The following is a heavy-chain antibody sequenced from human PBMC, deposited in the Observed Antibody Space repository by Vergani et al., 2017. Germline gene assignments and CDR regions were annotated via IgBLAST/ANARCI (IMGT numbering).Heavy chain of an antibody. Sequence: EVQLVPSGAEVKQPGESLKISSKGSGYSFTSYWIGWVRQMPRKGLEWMGIIYPGDSDPRYSPSLQGQVTISADKSISTAYLQWSSLKASDTAMYYCARLERYYYYGMDVWGQGTTVTVSS. CDR3: ARLERYYYYGMDV. J-gene: IGHJ6*02. V-gene: IGHV5-51*03. D-gene: IGHD1-1*01. CDR1: GYSFTSYW. CDR2: IYPGDSDP.